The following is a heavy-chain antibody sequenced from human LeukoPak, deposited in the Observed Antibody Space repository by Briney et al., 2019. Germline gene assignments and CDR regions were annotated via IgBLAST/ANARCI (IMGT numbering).Heavy chain of an antibody. D-gene: IGHD5-12*01. J-gene: IGHJ6*02. CDR1: GFTFSSYA. V-gene: IGHV3-23*01. CDR2: ISGSGGST. Sequence: GGFLRLSCAASGFTFSSYAMSWVRQAPGKGLEWVSAISGSGGSTYYADSVKGRFTISRDNSKNTLYLQMNSLRAEDTAVYYCAKEREYSGYDFFPYGMDVWGQGTTVTVSS. CDR3: AKEREYSGYDFFPYGMDV.